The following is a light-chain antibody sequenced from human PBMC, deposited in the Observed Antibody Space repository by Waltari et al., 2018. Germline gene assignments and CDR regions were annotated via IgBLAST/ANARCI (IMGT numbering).Light chain of an antibody. J-gene: IGKJ2*01. CDR3: QQYNSYCT. V-gene: IGKV1-5*03. CDR1: QSISSW. CDR2: KAS. Sequence: DIQMTKSPSTLSASVGDRVTITCRASQSISSWLAWYQQKPGKAPKLLIYKASSLESGVPSRFSGSGSGTEFTLTISSLQPDDFATYYCQQYNSYCTFGQGTKLEIK.